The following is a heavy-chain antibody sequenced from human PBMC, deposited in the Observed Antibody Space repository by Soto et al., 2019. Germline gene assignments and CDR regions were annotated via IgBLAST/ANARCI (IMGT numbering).Heavy chain of an antibody. J-gene: IGHJ4*02. CDR3: ARDRDWNFDN. Sequence: QAQLVQSGTEVKKPGASVKVSCKASGYSFTTYGMTWVRQAPGQGLEWMGWISTDKGNTKYAQNFQSRATLTTDPSTSTAYMELRSLRSDDTAVYYCARDRDWNFDNWGQGTLVTVSS. CDR2: ISTDKGNT. V-gene: IGHV1-18*01. D-gene: IGHD2-21*02. CDR1: GYSFTTYG.